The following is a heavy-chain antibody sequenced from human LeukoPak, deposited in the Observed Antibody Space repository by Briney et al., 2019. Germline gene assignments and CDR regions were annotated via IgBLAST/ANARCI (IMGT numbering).Heavy chain of an antibody. V-gene: IGHV3-48*01. CDR1: GFTFSNYD. Sequence: GGSLRLSCAASGFTFSNYDMYWVRQASGKGLEWVSYISSRSSTIYYADSVKGRFTISRDNAKNSLSLQMNSLRAEDTAVYYCTTPVLTGEYYWGQGTLVTVSS. CDR2: ISSRSSTI. J-gene: IGHJ4*02. CDR3: TTPVLTGEYY. D-gene: IGHD4/OR15-4a*01.